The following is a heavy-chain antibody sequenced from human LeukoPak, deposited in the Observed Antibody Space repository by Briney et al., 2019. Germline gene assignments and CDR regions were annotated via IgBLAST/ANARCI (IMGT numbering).Heavy chain of an antibody. V-gene: IGHV1-69*13. CDR2: IIPIFGTA. CDR1: GGTFSSYA. J-gene: IGHJ6*02. D-gene: IGHD1-26*01. CDR3: ASSQWELLLYYGMDV. Sequence: SVKVSCKASGGTFSSYAISWVRQAPGQGLEWMGGIIPIFGTANYAQKFQGRVTITADESTSTAYMELSSLRSEDTAVYYCASSQWELLLYYGMDVWGQGTTVTVSS.